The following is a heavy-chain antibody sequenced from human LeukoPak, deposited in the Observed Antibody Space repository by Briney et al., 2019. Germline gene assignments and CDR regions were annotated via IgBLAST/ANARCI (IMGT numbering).Heavy chain of an antibody. CDR1: GYTLTELS. V-gene: IGHV1-24*01. CDR2: FDPEDGET. J-gene: IGHJ4*02. D-gene: IGHD2-2*01. CDR3: ATDTVGYCSSTSCYARDY. Sequence: ASVKVSCEVSGYTLTELSMHWVRQAPGKGLEWMGGFDPEDGETIYAQKFQGRVTMTEDTSTDTAYMELSSLRSEDTAVYYCATDTVGYCSSTSCYARDYWGQGTLVTVSS.